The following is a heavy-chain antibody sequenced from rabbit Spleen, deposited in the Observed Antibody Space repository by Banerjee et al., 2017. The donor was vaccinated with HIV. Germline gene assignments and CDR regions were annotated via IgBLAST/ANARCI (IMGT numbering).Heavy chain of an antibody. CDR1: GFSFSSSDY. V-gene: IGHV1S45*01. J-gene: IGHJ4*01. CDR3: ARDLVAVIGWNFSL. Sequence: QEQLEESGGGLVQPEGSLALTCKASGFSFSSSDYMCWVRQAPGKGLEYIGWISTFGIAYYANWVNGRFTISKTSSTTVTLRMTSLTAADRATYFCARDLVAVIGWNFSLWGQGTLVTVS. CDR2: ISTFGIA. D-gene: IGHD1-1*01.